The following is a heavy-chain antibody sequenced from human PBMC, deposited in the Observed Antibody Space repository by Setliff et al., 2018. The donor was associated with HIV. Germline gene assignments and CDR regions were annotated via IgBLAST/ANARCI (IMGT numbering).Heavy chain of an antibody. J-gene: IGHJ6*02. D-gene: IGHD2-15*01. CDR1: GFTFSSYG. V-gene: IGHV3-21*05. Sequence: GGSLRLSCAASGFTFSSYGMNWVRQAPGKGLEWIAYISSSSSYIYYTDSVKGRFTISRDNAKNSLYLQMHSLRAEETAVYYCARKLLTRPNYYGMDVWGQGTTVTVSS. CDR2: ISSSSSYI. CDR3: ARKLLTRPNYYGMDV.